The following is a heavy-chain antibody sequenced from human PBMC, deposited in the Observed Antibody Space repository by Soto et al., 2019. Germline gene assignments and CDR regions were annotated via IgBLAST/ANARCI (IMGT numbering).Heavy chain of an antibody. CDR1: GDSIRSSNW. CDR3: ARAKAPLYSSSWYWFDP. J-gene: IGHJ5*02. D-gene: IGHD6-13*01. V-gene: IGHV4-4*02. Sequence: SETLSLKFAVSGDSIRSSNWWSWVRQPPGKGLEWIGEIYHSGSTNYNPSLKSRVIISVDTSKNQFSLKLSSVTAADTAVYYCARAKAPLYSSSWYWFDPWGQGTLVTVS. CDR2: IYHSGST.